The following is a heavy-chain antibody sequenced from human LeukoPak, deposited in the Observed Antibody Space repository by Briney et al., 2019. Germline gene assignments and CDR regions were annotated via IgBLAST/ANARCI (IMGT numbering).Heavy chain of an antibody. CDR2: IWYGGSNK. Sequence: GRSLRLSCAASGFTFSSYGMHWVRQAPGKGLEWVAVIWYGGSNKHYADSVKGRFTISRDNSKNTLYLQMNSLRAEDTAVYYCAKGPSRDYWGYLDYWGQGTLVTVSS. CDR3: AKGPSRDYWGYLDY. J-gene: IGHJ4*02. V-gene: IGHV3-33*06. CDR1: GFTFSSYG. D-gene: IGHD7-27*01.